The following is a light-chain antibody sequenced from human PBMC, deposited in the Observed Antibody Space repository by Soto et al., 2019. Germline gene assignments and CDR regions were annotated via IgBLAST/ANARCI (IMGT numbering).Light chain of an antibody. V-gene: IGKV1-5*03. CDR2: KAC. CDR1: QSISSW. J-gene: IGKJ5*01. CDR3: QQYNSYPST. Sequence: DIQMTQSPSTLSASVGDRVPITCRASQSISSWLAWYQQKPGKAPKLLIYKACTLESGVPSRFSGSGSWTEFTLTISSLQPDDFATYYCQQYNSYPSTFGQGTRLEIK.